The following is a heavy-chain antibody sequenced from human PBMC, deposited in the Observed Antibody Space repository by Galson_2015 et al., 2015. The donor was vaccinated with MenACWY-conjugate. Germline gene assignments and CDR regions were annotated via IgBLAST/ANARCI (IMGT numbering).Heavy chain of an antibody. CDR1: GFTFINYR. V-gene: IGHV3-21*01. CDR2: ISSDSSYI. J-gene: IGHJ5*02. CDR3: ARRGSTLDGRPGWFDP. D-gene: IGHD5/OR15-5a*01. Sequence: SLRLSCAGSGFTFINYRMNWVRQAPGKGLEWVSSISSDSSYIYYADSVKGRFTISRDNAKDSVYLQMNSLRAEDTAVYYCARRGSTLDGRPGWFDPWGQGTLVTVSS.